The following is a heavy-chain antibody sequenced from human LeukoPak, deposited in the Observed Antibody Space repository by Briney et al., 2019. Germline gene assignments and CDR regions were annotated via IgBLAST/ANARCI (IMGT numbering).Heavy chain of an antibody. CDR2: ARNKANGHTT. Sequence: GGSLRLSCAASGFTFSDHYMDWVRQAPGKGLEWVGRARNKANGHTTEYAASVEGRFTISRDDSKNSLYLQMNSLKTEDTAVYYCARGEVGYCSRTTCYGFDYWGQEPWSPSPQ. D-gene: IGHD2-2*01. CDR3: ARGEVGYCSRTTCYGFDY. V-gene: IGHV3-72*01. J-gene: IGHJ4*01. CDR1: GFTFSDHY.